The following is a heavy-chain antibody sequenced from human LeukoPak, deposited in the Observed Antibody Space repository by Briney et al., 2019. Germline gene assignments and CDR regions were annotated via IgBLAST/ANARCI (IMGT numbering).Heavy chain of an antibody. CDR1: GGSIRSYF. CDR2: IYPSGST. J-gene: IGHJ6*03. CDR3: ARVHYDPYYMDV. V-gene: IGHV4-4*07. Sequence: SETLSLTCTVSGGSIRSYFWSWIRQSAGKGLEWIGRIYPSGSTNYNPSLKSRVTMSIDTSKNQFSLRLSPVTAADTAVYYCARVHYDPYYMDVWGKGTSVTVSS. D-gene: IGHD3-3*01.